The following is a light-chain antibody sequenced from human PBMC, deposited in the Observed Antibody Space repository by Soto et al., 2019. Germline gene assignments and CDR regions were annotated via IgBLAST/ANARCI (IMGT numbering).Light chain of an antibody. J-gene: IGLJ6*01. Sequence: QSALTQPASVSGTLGQSITISCTGTSSDLGGYNYVSWYQQHPDKAPKLIISEVSDRPSGVSHRFSGSKTGNTASLTISGLLAEDEADYYCSSYAVNRTYVFGSGTKVTV. V-gene: IGLV2-14*01. CDR2: EVS. CDR3: SSYAVNRTYV. CDR1: SSDLGGYNY.